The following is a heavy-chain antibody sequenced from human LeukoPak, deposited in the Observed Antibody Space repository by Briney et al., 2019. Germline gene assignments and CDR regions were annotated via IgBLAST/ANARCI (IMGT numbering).Heavy chain of an antibody. CDR2: IIPILGIA. CDR3: ARDDRYSYGSDY. Sequence: ASVKVSCKASGGTFSSYAISWVRQAPGQGLEWMGRIIPILGIANYAQKFQGRVTITADKSTSTAYMELSCLRSEDTAVYYCARDDRYSYGSDYWGQGTLVTVSS. V-gene: IGHV1-69*04. J-gene: IGHJ4*02. CDR1: GGTFSSYA. D-gene: IGHD5-18*01.